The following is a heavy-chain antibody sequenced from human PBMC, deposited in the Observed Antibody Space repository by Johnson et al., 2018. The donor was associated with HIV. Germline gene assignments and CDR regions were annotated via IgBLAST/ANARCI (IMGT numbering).Heavy chain of an antibody. Sequence: QVQLVESGGGVVQPGRSLRLSCAASGFTFSHYGMHWVRQAPGKGLEWVAVISYDVSNKYYADSVKGRFTISRDNSKNTLYLQMDSLRVEDPAVYYCARDPGYSAFDIWGQGTTVTVSS. CDR3: ARDPGYSAFDI. CDR1: GFTFSHYG. J-gene: IGHJ3*02. V-gene: IGHV3-30*03. CDR2: ISYDVSNK. D-gene: IGHD6-13*01.